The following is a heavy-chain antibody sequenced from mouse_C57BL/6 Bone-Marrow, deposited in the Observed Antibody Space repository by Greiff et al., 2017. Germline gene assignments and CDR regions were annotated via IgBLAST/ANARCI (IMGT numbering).Heavy chain of an antibody. Sequence: VQLQQPGAELVMPGASVKLSCKASGYTFTSYWMHWVKQRPGQGLEWIGEIDPSDSYTNYNQKFKGKSTLTVDKSSSTAYMQLSSLTSEDSEVYYCAREISTVGFAYWGQGTLVTVS. CDR1: GYTFTSYW. CDR3: AREISTVGFAY. D-gene: IGHD1-1*01. CDR2: IDPSDSYT. V-gene: IGHV1-69*01. J-gene: IGHJ3*01.